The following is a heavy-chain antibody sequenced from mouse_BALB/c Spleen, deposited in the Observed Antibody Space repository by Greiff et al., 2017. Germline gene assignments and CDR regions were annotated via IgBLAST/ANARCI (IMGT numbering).Heavy chain of an antibody. J-gene: IGHJ3*01. CDR3: ARGGDYLLFAY. V-gene: IGHV3-6*02. CDR1: GYSITSGYY. D-gene: IGHD2-4*01. Sequence: EVKLQESGPGLVKPSQSLSLTCSVTGYSITSGYYWNWIRQFPGNKLEWMGYISYDGSNNYNPSLKNRISITRDTSKNQFFLKLNSVTTEDTATYYCARGGDYLLFAYWGQGTLVTVSA. CDR2: ISYDGSN.